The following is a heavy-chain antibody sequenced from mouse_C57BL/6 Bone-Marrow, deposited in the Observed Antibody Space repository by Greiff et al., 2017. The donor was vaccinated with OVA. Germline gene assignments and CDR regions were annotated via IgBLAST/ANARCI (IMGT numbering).Heavy chain of an antibody. CDR2: IYPGSGNT. J-gene: IGHJ2*01. CDR1: GYTFTDHY. V-gene: IGHV1-76*01. CDR3: ARDDGYFFEY. Sequence: VQLQQSGAEVVRLGASVKLSCKASGYTFTDHYINWVKQRPGQGLEWIARIYPGSGNTYYNEKFKGKATLTAEKSSNTAYMQLSSLTSEDSAVYFCARDDGYFFEYWGQGTTLTVSS. D-gene: IGHD2-3*01.